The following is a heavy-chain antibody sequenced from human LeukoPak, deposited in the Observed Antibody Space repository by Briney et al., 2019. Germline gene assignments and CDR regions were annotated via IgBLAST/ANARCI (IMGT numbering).Heavy chain of an antibody. Sequence: GSLRLSCAASGFTFSSYWMSWIRQPPGKGLEWIGEINHSGSTNYNPSLKSRVTISVDTSKNQFSLKLSSVTAADTAVYYCARPVDYYFDYWGQGTLVTVSS. J-gene: IGHJ4*02. CDR3: ARPVDYYFDY. D-gene: IGHD3/OR15-3a*01. V-gene: IGHV4-34*01. CDR1: GFTFSSYW. CDR2: INHSGST.